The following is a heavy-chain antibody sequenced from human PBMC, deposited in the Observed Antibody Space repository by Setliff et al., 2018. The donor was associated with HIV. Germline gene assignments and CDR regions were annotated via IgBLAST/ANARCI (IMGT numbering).Heavy chain of an antibody. V-gene: IGHV4-4*07. D-gene: IGHD3-3*01. CDR1: GGSISSYY. CDR3: ARVPFTTGFDY. Sequence: ASETLSLTCTVSGGSISSYYWSWIRQPAGKGLEWIGRIYTSGGTHYNPSLRSRVTISVDTSKNHFSLKLSSVTAADTAVFYCARVPFTTGFDYWGQGILVTVSS. CDR2: IYTSGGT. J-gene: IGHJ4*02.